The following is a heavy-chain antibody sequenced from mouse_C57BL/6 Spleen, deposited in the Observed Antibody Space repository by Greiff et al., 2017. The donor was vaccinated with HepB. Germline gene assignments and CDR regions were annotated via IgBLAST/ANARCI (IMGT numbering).Heavy chain of an antibody. CDR2: ISYDGSN. CDR1: GYSITSGYY. D-gene: IGHD1-1*01. V-gene: IGHV3-6*01. Sequence: EVKLMESGPGLVKPSQSLSLTCSVTGYSITSGYYWNWIRQFPGNKLEWMGYISYDGSNNYNPSLKNRISITRDTSKNQFFLKLNSVTTEDTATNYCATITTVVELGYWGQGTTLTVSS. J-gene: IGHJ2*01. CDR3: ATITTVVELGY.